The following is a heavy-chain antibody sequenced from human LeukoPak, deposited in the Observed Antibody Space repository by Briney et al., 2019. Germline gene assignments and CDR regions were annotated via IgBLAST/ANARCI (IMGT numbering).Heavy chain of an antibody. J-gene: IGHJ6*02. CDR1: GFTFSSYS. V-gene: IGHV3-21*01. D-gene: IGHD1-26*01. CDR2: ISSSSSYI. Sequence: GGSLRLSCAASGFTFSSYSMNWVRQAPGKGLEWVSSISSSSSYIYYADSVKGRFTISRDNAKNSLYLQMNSLRAEDTAVYYCARDRHVSGNYNYYYGMDVWGQGTTVTVSS. CDR3: ARDRHVSGNYNYYYGMDV.